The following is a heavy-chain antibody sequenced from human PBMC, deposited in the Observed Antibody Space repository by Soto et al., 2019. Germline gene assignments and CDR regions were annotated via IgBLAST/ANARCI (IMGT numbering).Heavy chain of an antibody. Sequence: GGSLRLSCGSSGFNFANYAMGWVRQAPGKGLEWVSGISSTGRRTYYADSVRGRFSISRDNSKNTVDLQINSLRAEDTAVYYCAKVANVGVVVEYFDHWGQGYLVTVSS. J-gene: IGHJ4*02. V-gene: IGHV3-23*01. CDR1: GFNFANYA. CDR3: AKVANVGVVVEYFDH. CDR2: ISSTGRRT. D-gene: IGHD3-3*01.